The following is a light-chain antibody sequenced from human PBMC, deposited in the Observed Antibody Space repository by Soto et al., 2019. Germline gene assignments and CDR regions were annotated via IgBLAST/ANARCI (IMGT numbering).Light chain of an antibody. CDR1: SSDVGGYNY. CDR2: EVS. J-gene: IGLJ7*01. CDR3: SSYTSSRAYV. V-gene: IGLV2-14*01. Sequence: QSALTQPASVSGSPGQSITISCTGTSSDVGGYNYVSWYQQQSGKAPKPMIHEVSNRPSGVSNRFSGSKSGNTASLTISGLQAEDEADYYCSSYTSSRAYVFGIGTQLTVL.